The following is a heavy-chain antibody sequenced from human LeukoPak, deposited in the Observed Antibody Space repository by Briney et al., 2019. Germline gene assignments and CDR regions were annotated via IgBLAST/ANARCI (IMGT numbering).Heavy chain of an antibody. J-gene: IGHJ4*02. CDR1: GYTFTSYY. Sequence: ASVKVSCKASGYTFTSYYMHWVRQAPGQGLEWMGIINPGGGSTSYAQKFQGRVTMTRDMSTSTVYMELSSLRSEDTAVYYCARDGDSHPEPDYWGQGTLVTVSS. V-gene: IGHV1-46*01. CDR2: INPGGGST. CDR3: ARDGDSHPEPDY. D-gene: IGHD1-14*01.